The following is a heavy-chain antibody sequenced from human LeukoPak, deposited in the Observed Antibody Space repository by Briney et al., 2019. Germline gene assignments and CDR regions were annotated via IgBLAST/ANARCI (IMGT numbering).Heavy chain of an antibody. Sequence: GGSLRLSCAASGFIVSSNYMSWVRQAPGKGLEWVSGIYSVGSTYYADSVKGRFTISRDNSKNTLYLQMNSLRVEDTAVHYCASSSFRYYYHGMDVWGLGTTVTVSS. D-gene: IGHD2/OR15-2a*01. CDR2: IYSVGST. CDR3: ASSSFRYYYHGMDV. CDR1: GFIVSSNY. J-gene: IGHJ6*02. V-gene: IGHV3-53*01.